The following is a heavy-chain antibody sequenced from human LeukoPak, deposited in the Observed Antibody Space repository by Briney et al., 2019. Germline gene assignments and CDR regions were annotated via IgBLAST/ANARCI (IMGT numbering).Heavy chain of an antibody. CDR2: IYHSGST. CDR3: ARLYSGSWYNWFDP. V-gene: IGHV4-38-2*02. CDR1: GYSISSGYY. Sequence: SETLSLTCTVSGYSISSGYYWGWIRQPPGKGLEWIGSIYHSGSTYYNPSLKSRVTISVDTSKNQFSLKLSSVTAADTAVYYCARLYSGSWYNWFDPWGQGTLVTVSS. J-gene: IGHJ5*02. D-gene: IGHD6-13*01.